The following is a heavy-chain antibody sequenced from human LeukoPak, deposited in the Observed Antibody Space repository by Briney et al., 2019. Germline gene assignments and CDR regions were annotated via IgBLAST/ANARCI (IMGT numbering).Heavy chain of an antibody. D-gene: IGHD6-13*01. CDR3: ATGIAAAGTSPYFDY. V-gene: IGHV5-51*01. CDR2: IYPGDSDT. CDR1: GYSFTYYW. J-gene: IGHJ4*02. Sequence: GESLKISCKGSGYSFTYYWIGWVRQIPGKGLEWMGIIYPGDSDTRYSPSFQGQVTISADKSVSTAYLQWSSLKASDTAMYYCATGIAAAGTSPYFDYWGQGTLVTVSS.